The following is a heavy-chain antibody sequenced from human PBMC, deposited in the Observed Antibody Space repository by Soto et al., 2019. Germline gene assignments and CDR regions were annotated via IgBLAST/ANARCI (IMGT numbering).Heavy chain of an antibody. J-gene: IGHJ5*02. CDR2: INAGNGNT. CDR3: ARALRYYDSSGYYP. V-gene: IGHV1-3*01. D-gene: IGHD3-22*01. CDR1: GYTFTSYA. Sequence: ASVKVSCKASGYTFTSYAMHWVRQAPGQRLEWMGWINAGNGNTKHSQKFQGRVTITRDTSASTAYMELSSLRSEDTAVYYCARALRYYDSSGYYPWGQGTLVTVSS.